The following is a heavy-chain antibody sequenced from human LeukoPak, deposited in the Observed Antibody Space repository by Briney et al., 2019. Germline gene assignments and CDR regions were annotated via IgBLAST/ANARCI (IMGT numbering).Heavy chain of an antibody. CDR1: GSTFSSHG. CDR3: AKDDRWLQFCC. J-gene: IGHJ4*02. Sequence: GGTLRLSCAASGSTFSSHGMNWVRQAPGKGLEWVSGIILSGHTTYYADSVRGRFTISRDNSRNTLYLQMNSLRAEDTAVYYCAKDDRWLQFCCWGQGTLVTVSA. CDR2: IILSGHTT. D-gene: IGHD5-24*01. V-gene: IGHV3-23*01.